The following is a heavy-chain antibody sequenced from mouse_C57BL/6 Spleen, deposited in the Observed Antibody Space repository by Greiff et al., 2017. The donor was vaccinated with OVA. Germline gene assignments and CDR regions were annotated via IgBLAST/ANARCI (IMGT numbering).Heavy chain of an antibody. CDR3: TGPLYSNYDYYFDY. CDR2: IRLKSDNYAT. CDR1: GFTFSNYW. D-gene: IGHD2-5*01. Sequence: EVMLVESGGGLVQPGGSMKLSCVASGFTFSNYWMNWVRQSPEKGLEWVAQIRLKSDNYATHYAESVKGRFTISRDDSKSSVYLQMNNLRAEDTGIYYCTGPLYSNYDYYFDYWGQGTTLTVSS. J-gene: IGHJ2*01. V-gene: IGHV6-3*01.